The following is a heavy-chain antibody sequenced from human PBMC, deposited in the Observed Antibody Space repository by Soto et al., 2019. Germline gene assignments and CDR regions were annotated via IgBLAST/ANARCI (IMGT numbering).Heavy chain of an antibody. Sequence: PSETLSLTCVVYGGSFSGYYWSWIRQPPGKGLEWIGEISHSGSTNSNPSPKSPVHISVDTAKNQLTLKLNNVTAAETPEYNCARTRTTASKEAAGLQSWFDPWGQGTLVTVSS. CDR1: GGSFSGYY. CDR3: ARTRTTASKEAAGLQSWFDP. CDR2: ISHSGST. V-gene: IGHV4-34*01. J-gene: IGHJ5*02. D-gene: IGHD6-25*01.